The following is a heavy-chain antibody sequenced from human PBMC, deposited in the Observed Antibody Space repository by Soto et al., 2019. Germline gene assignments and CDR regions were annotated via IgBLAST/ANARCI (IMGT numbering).Heavy chain of an antibody. J-gene: IGHJ5*02. CDR2: ISSSSSYI. CDR3: ARDLGSSWCNCFDP. Sequence: GGSLRLSCAASGFTFSSYRLNWVRQAPGKGLEWVSSISSSSSYIYYAYSVKGRFPMSRDKAKNSMRLQRNSLRAEDTAVYSRARDLGSSWCNCFDPWGQGTLVTVSS. D-gene: IGHD6-13*01. V-gene: IGHV3-21*01. CDR1: GFTFSSYR.